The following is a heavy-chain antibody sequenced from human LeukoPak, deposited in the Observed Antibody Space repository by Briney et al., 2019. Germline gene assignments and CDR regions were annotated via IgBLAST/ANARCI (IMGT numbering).Heavy chain of an antibody. CDR2: ISGSGGST. J-gene: IGHJ4*02. CDR1: GFTFSSYA. CDR3: ARERSCSSTSCYALDY. Sequence: GGSLRLSCAASGFTFSSYAMSWVRQAPGKGLEWVSAISGSGGSTYYADSVKGRFTISRDNSKNTLYLQMNSLRAEDTAVYYCARERSCSSTSCYALDYWGQGTLVTVSS. D-gene: IGHD2-2*01. V-gene: IGHV3-23*01.